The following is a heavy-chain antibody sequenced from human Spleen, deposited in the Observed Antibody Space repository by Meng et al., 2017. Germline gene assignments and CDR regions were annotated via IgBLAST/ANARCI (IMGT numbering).Heavy chain of an antibody. D-gene: IGHD3-10*01. CDR3: ARTPSYGSGSYCDY. J-gene: IGHJ4*02. CDR2: IFYSGST. Sequence: QVQLQESGPGLVKPSQTLSLTCAGSGGSTSSGEYYWSWIRQPPGKGLEWTGYIFYSGSTYYNPSLKSRLSISVDTSKNQFSLQLSSVIAADTAVYYCARTPSYGSGSYCDYWGQGTLVTVSS. V-gene: IGHV4-30-4*01. CDR1: GGSTSSGEYY.